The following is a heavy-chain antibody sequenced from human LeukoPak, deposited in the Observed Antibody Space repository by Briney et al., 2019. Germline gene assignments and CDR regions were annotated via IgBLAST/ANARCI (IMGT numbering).Heavy chain of an antibody. CDR1: GDSVSSSRYY. D-gene: IGHD3-10*01. Sequence: SETLSLTCTVSGDSVSSSRYYWGWVRQPPGKGLEWIGSIYYGGSTYYNPSLKSRVIISVDTSKNHFSLKLIAVTAADTAVNYCASPPMVRGIMDYFNYGMDVWGQGTTVTVFS. CDR2: IYYGGST. J-gene: IGHJ6*02. CDR3: ASPPMVRGIMDYFNYGMDV. V-gene: IGHV4-39*01.